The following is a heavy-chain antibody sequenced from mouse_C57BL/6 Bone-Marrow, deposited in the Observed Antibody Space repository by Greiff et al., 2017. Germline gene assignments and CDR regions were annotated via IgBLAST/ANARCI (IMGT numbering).Heavy chain of an antibody. CDR1: GYTFTDYN. V-gene: IGHV1-18*01. Sequence: EVQLQQPGPELVKPGASVKISCKASGYTFTDYNMDWVKQSHGKSLEWIGDINPNNGGTIYNQKFKGKATLTVDKSSSTAYMELHSLTSEDAAVYVCSSRRLDGYYVSLAYWGQGTLVTVSA. CDR2: INPNNGGT. J-gene: IGHJ3*01. CDR3: SSRRLDGYYVSLAY. D-gene: IGHD2-3*01.